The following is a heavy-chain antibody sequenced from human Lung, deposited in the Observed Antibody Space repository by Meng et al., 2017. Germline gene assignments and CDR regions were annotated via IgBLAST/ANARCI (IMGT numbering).Heavy chain of an antibody. Sequence: QGQLQQWGARLLEASETLSLTCVVSGGSFSDYYWSWIRQPPGKGLEWIGEINHSGSTNYNPSLESRATISVDTSQNNLSLKLSSVTAADSAVYYCARGPTTMAHDFDYWGQGTLVTVAS. V-gene: IGHV4-34*01. CDR3: ARGPTTMAHDFDY. D-gene: IGHD4-11*01. J-gene: IGHJ4*02. CDR1: GGSFSDYY. CDR2: INHSGST.